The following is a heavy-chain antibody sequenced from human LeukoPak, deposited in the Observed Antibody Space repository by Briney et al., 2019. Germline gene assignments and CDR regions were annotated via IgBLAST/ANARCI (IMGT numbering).Heavy chain of an antibody. J-gene: IGHJ4*02. Sequence: GASVKVSCKASGYTFTNYYMHWVRQAPGQGLEWMGIINPSGGSTGYAQKFQGRVTMTRDMSTSTVYMELSSLRSEDTAMYYCARGSGYSYGYDYWGQGTLVTVSS. CDR1: GYTFTNYY. D-gene: IGHD5-18*01. CDR3: ARGSGYSYGYDY. CDR2: INPSGGST. V-gene: IGHV1-46*01.